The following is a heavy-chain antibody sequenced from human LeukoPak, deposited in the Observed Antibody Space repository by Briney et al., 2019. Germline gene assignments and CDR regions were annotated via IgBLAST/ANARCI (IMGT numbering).Heavy chain of an antibody. V-gene: IGHV4-59*08. CDR3: CRHGGGRYVPWLLFY. D-gene: IGHD3-9*01. CDR2: ISYSGGT. Sequence: ATMSLTTTVSGGSTSSYCWSWIRQPPGRGLEWFGYISYSGGTNYNPSPQRSVTISVDTSTNKFSLQLSSVTAADTAVYYCCRHGGGRYVPWLLFYWSQGTLVTVSS. J-gene: IGHJ4*02. CDR1: GGSTSSYC.